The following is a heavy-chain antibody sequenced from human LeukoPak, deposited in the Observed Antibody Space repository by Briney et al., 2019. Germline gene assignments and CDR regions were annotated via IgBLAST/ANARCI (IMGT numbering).Heavy chain of an antibody. Sequence: TGGSLRLSCAASGFTFSGSAIHWVRQASGKGLEWVGRIRSKANNYATAYAASMKGRLTISRDDSKNTAYLQMNSLKTEDTAVYYCTRHSHDSSAGWFDPWGQGTLVTVSS. CDR1: GFTFSGSA. D-gene: IGHD3-22*01. CDR3: TRHSHDSSAGWFDP. J-gene: IGHJ5*02. V-gene: IGHV3-73*01. CDR2: IRSKANNYAT.